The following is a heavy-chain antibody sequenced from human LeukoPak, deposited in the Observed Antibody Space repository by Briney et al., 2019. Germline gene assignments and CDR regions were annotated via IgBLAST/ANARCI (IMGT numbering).Heavy chain of an antibody. CDR2: INSDGSST. J-gene: IGHJ4*02. CDR3: ARGSYCSSTSCYAPFDH. V-gene: IGHV3-74*01. Sequence: PGGSLRLSCAASGFTFSSYWMHWVRQAPGKGLVWVSRINSDGSSTSYADSVKGRFTISRDNAKNTLYLQMNSPRAEDTAVYYCARGSYCSSTSCYAPFDHWGQGTLVTVSS. CDR1: GFTFSSYW. D-gene: IGHD2-2*01.